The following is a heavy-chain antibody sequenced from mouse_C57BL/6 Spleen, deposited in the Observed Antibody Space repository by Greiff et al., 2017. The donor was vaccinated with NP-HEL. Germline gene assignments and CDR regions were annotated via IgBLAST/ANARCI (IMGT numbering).Heavy chain of an antibody. CDR2: IYPGDGDT. D-gene: IGHD1-1*01. CDR3: ARSYYGSSYEYFDY. J-gene: IGHJ2*01. Sequence: QVQLQQSGPELVKPGASVKISCKASGYAFSSSWMNWVKQRPGKGLVWIGRIYPGDGDTNYNGKFKGKATLTADKSSHTAYMQLSSLTSEYSAVYFCARSYYGSSYEYFDYWGQGTTLTVSS. V-gene: IGHV1-82*01. CDR1: GYAFSSSW.